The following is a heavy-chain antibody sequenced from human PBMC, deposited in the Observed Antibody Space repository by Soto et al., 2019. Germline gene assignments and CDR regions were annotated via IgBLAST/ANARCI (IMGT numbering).Heavy chain of an antibody. Sequence: SETLSLTCTVSGDSISTYYWTWIRQPPGKGLEWIGYIHNSATTKYNPSLKSRVTISVDTSKNQFSLKLSSVTTADTAVYYCAWGRFDFIWGTPAPYLDYWGQGALVTVSS. J-gene: IGHJ4*02. D-gene: IGHD3-16*01. CDR3: AWGRFDFIWGTPAPYLDY. CDR1: GDSISTYY. CDR2: IHNSATT. V-gene: IGHV4-59*01.